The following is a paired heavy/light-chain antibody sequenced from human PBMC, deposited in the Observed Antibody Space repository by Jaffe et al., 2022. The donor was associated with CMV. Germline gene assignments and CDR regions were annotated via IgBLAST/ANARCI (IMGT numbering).Heavy chain of an antibody. D-gene: IGHD3-10*01. CDR3: ANLVSRYLSDPFDI. CDR1: GYTFTAYY. V-gene: IGHV1-2*02. CDR2: INPNTGGA. J-gene: IGHJ3*02. Sequence: QVQLVQSGAEVKKPGASVRVSCKASGYTFTAYYIHWVRQAPGQGLDWMGWINPNTGGAEYAQKFQGRVTMTRDTSVTTAYMELNGLRPDDTAYYYCANLVSRYLSDPFDIWGQGTLVTVSS.
Light chain of an antibody. Sequence: QSVLTQPPSASGTPGQRVTISCSGSSSNIGSNYVYWYQHLPGTAPKLLIHRNNQRPSGVPDRFSGSKSGTSASLAISGLRSEDEADYYCATWDDVLRGSIWIFGGGTKLTVL. CDR2: RNN. CDR1: SSNIGSNY. J-gene: IGLJ2*01. V-gene: IGLV1-47*01. CDR3: ATWDDVLRGSIWI.